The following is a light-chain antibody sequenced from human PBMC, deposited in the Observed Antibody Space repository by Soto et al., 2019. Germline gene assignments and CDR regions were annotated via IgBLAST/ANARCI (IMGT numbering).Light chain of an antibody. CDR3: QQYYSTPRT. J-gene: IGKJ1*01. CDR1: QSVLYSSNNKNY. V-gene: IGKV4-1*01. Sequence: DIVMTRSPDSLAVSLGERATINCKSSQSVLYSSNNKNYLAWYQQKPGQPPKLLIYWASTRESGVPDRFSGGGSGTDFTLTISSLQAEDVAVYYCQQYYSTPRTFGQGTKVEIK. CDR2: WAS.